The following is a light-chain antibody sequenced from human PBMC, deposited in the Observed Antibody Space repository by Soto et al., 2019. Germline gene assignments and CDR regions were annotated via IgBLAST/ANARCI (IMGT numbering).Light chain of an antibody. Sequence: DIVLTQSPDTLSLSPGERATLCCRASQSVSSNYLAWYQQKPGQAPRLLIYGASTRATGIPDRFSGSGSGTDFTLTISRLEPEDFAVYYCQQYGSSSYTFGQGTRLEIK. J-gene: IGKJ2*01. CDR1: QSVSSNY. V-gene: IGKV3-20*01. CDR2: GAS. CDR3: QQYGSSSYT.